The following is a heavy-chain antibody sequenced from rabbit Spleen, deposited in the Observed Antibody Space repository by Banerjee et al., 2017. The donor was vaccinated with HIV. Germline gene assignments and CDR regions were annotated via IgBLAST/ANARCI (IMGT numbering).Heavy chain of an antibody. D-gene: IGHD8-1*01. J-gene: IGHJ4*01. Sequence: QSLEESGGDLVKPGASLTLICTASGFTISSSYYMNWVRQAPGKGLEWIGYIDPVFGITYYANWVNGRFSISRENAQNTVFLQMTSLTAADTATYFCARDGAGGSYFDLWGPGTLVTVS. CDR2: IDPVFGIT. CDR3: ARDGAGGSYFDL. CDR1: GFTISSSYY. V-gene: IGHV1S40*01.